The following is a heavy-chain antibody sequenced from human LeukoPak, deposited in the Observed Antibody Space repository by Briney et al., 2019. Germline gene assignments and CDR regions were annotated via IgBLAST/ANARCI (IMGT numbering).Heavy chain of an antibody. Sequence: GGSLRLSCSASGFTFSNYDKGWVRQAPGEGLELVCSITASGFTNYADSARGRFTISRDNAKNTLYLQMNSLRAEDTALYYCGKYLQPSGYPYALDMWGQGTMVAVSS. CDR1: GFTFSNYD. CDR2: ITASGFT. CDR3: GKYLQPSGYPYALDM. D-gene: IGHD5-12*01. V-gene: IGHV3-23*01. J-gene: IGHJ3*02.